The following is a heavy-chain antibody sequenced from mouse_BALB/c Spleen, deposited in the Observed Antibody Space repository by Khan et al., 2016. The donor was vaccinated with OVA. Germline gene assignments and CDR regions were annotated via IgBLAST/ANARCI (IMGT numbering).Heavy chain of an antibody. D-gene: IGHD1-1*01. CDR3: ERKNGGCFDY. CDR1: GYSFTGYF. CDR2: INPHIGET. Sequence: VQLQQSGPELVKPGASVKISCKASGYSFTGYFMNWVMQSHGKSLEWIGRINPHIGETLYNQKFKGKATLTVDESSRTAHMELRSLASEDSAVYYGERKNGGCFDYWGQGTTLTVSS. V-gene: IGHV1-20*02. J-gene: IGHJ2*01.